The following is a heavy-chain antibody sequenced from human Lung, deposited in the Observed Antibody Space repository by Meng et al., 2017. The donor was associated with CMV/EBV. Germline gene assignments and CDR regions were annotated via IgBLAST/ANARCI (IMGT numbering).Heavy chain of an antibody. D-gene: IGHD2-2*02. J-gene: IGHJ4*02. Sequence: GESLKISCAASGFTFNSYRMNWLRQAPGKGLEWVSYISSSSSSIYYTDSVKGRFTISRDNAKNSLYLEMNSLRVDDTGVYFCARDAGEGIVVVPAAISDYXGQGXQVTVSS. CDR1: GFTFNSYR. CDR3: ARDAGEGIVVVPAAISDY. V-gene: IGHV3-48*04. CDR2: ISSSSSSI.